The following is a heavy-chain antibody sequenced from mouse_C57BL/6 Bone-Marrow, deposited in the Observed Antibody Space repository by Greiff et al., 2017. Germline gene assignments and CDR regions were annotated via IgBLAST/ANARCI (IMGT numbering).Heavy chain of an antibody. D-gene: IGHD1-2*01. CDR1: GYTFTDYE. V-gene: IGHV1-15*01. CDR3: TGYYGTWFAY. Sequence: QVQLQQSGAELVRPGASVTLSCKASGYTFTDYEMHWVKQTPVHGLEWIGAIDPETGGTAYNQKFKGKAILTADKSSSTAYMGLRSLTSEDSAVYDWTGYYGTWFAYWGQGTLVTVSA. J-gene: IGHJ3*01. CDR2: IDPETGGT.